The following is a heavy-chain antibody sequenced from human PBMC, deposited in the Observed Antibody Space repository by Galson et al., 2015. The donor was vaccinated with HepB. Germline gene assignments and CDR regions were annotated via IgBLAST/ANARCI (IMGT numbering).Heavy chain of an antibody. CDR3: ARVKEYQLPRVSRIYYFDY. J-gene: IGHJ4*02. V-gene: IGHV3-20*04. CDR2: INWNGGST. CDR1: GFTFDDYG. D-gene: IGHD2-2*01. Sequence: SLRLSCAASGFTFDDYGMSWVRQAPGKGLEWVSGINWNGGSTGYADSVKGRFTISRDNAKNSLYLQMNSLRAEDTALYYCARVKEYQLPRVSRIYYFDYWGQGTLVTVSS.